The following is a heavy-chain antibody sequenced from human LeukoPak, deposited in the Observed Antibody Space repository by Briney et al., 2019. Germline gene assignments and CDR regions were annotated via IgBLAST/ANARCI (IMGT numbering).Heavy chain of an antibody. CDR3: ANEILGTTAFDY. V-gene: IGHV3-7*01. CDR1: GFTFSRFW. D-gene: IGHD1-26*01. Sequence: QSGGSLRLSCAASGFTFSRFWMNWVRQAPGKGLEWVANINQDGGAKNYVDSVKCRFAISRDNAKNSLFLEMNSLRAEDTAVYFCANEILGTTAFDYWGQGTLVTVSS. CDR2: INQDGGAK. J-gene: IGHJ4*02.